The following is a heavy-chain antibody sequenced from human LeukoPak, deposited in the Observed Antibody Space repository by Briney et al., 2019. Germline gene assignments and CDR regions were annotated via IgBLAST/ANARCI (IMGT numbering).Heavy chain of an antibody. CDR3: AKPWRPGSGSYDLGD. CDR1: GFTFSSYG. V-gene: IGHV3-30*02. CDR2: IRYDGSNK. Sequence: PGGSLRLSCAASGFTFSSYGMHWVRQAPGKGLEWVAFIRYDGSNKYYADSVKGRFTISRDNSKNTLYLQMNSLRAEDTSVYYYAKPWRPGSGSYDLGDRGKRILVSVSS. D-gene: IGHD1-26*01. J-gene: IGHJ1*01.